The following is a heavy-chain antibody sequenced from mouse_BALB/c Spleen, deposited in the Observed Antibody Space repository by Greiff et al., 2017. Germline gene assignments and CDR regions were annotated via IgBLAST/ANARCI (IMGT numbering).Heavy chain of an antibody. Sequence: EVHLVESGGGLVKPGGSLKLSCAASGFTFSDYYMYWVRQTPEKRLEWVATISDGGSYTYYPDSVKGRFTISRDNAKNNLYLQMSSLKSEDTAMYYCARPPGYGSSSYAMDYWGQGTSVTVSS. J-gene: IGHJ4*01. CDR1: GFTFSDYY. D-gene: IGHD1-1*01. V-gene: IGHV5-4*02. CDR2: ISDGGSYT. CDR3: ARPPGYGSSSYAMDY.